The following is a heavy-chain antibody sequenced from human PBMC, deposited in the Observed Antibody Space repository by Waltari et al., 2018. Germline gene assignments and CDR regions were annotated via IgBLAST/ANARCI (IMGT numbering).Heavy chain of an antibody. Sequence: QVQLQQWGAGLLKPSETLSLTCAVYGGSFSGYYWSWIRQPPGQGLEWIGEINHSGSTNYNPALKSRVTISVDTSKNQFSLKLSSVTAADTAVYYCARGGSGSYYTGYFDYWGQGTLVTVSS. CDR2: INHSGST. CDR1: GGSFSGYY. V-gene: IGHV4-34*01. D-gene: IGHD3-10*01. CDR3: ARGGSGSYYTGYFDY. J-gene: IGHJ4*02.